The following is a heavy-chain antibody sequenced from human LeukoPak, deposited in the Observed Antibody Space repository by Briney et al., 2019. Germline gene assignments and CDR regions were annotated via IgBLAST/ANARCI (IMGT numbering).Heavy chain of an antibody. CDR3: ARGPLGYCSSTSCYARSYYYYYMHV. CDR1: GGSISSNY. CDR2: IYYSGST. Sequence: SETLSLTCTVSGGSISSNYWSWIRQPPGKGLGWIGYIYYSGSTNYNPSLKSRVTISVDTSKNQFSLKLSSVTAADAAVYYCARGPLGYCSSTSCYARSYYYYYMHVWGKGTTVTVSS. D-gene: IGHD2-2*01. J-gene: IGHJ6*03. V-gene: IGHV4-59*01.